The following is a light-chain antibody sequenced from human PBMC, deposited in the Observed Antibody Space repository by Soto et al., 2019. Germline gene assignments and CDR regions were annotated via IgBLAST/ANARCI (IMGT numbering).Light chain of an antibody. CDR3: QQYYKVPVT. Sequence: DIQMTQSPSSLSASIGDRVTITCQASQDVNNYLNWYQQKPRKAPNLLIYDVSNLGTGVPSRFSGRGSGTDFTFTISRLQPEDIGTYYCQQYYKVPVTFGQGTRLEI. V-gene: IGKV1-33*01. J-gene: IGKJ5*01. CDR2: DVS. CDR1: QDVNNY.